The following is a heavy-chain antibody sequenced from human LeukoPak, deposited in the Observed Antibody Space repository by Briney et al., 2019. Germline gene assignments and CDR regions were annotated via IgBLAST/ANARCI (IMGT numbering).Heavy chain of an antibody. Sequence: PSETLSLTCTVSGGSISSYYWSWIRQPPGKGLEWIGYIYTSGGTNYNPSLKSRVTISVDTSKNQFSLKLSSVTAADTAVYYCARHLVGGYNSFDYWGQGTLVTVSS. J-gene: IGHJ4*02. D-gene: IGHD5-24*01. CDR3: ARHLVGGYNSFDY. CDR1: GGSISSYY. CDR2: IYTSGGT. V-gene: IGHV4-4*09.